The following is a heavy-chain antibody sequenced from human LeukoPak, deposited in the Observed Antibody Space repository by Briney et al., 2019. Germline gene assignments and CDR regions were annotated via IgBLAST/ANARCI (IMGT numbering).Heavy chain of an antibody. V-gene: IGHV1-8*01. Sequence: ASVKVSCKASGYTFTSYDINWVRQATGQGLEWMGWMNPNSGNTGYARKFQGRVTMTTDTSTSTAYMELRSLRSDDTAVYYCARSYYGDNHFDYWGQGTLVTVSS. J-gene: IGHJ4*02. CDR2: MNPNSGNT. D-gene: IGHD4-17*01. CDR1: GYTFTSYD. CDR3: ARSYYGDNHFDY.